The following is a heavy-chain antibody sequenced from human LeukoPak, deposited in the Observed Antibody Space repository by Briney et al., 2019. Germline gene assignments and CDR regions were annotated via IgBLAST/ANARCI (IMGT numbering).Heavy chain of an antibody. J-gene: IGHJ4*02. CDR3: ARATAGDVDY. CDR1: GYTFTSYG. V-gene: IGHV1-18*04. CDR2: ISAYNGDT. Sequence: ASVKVSCKASGYTFTSYGISWVRQAPGQGLEWMGWISAYNGDTNYAQKLQGRVTMTTDTSTTTVYMELRSLRSDDTAMYFCARATAGDVDYWGQGTLVTVS. D-gene: IGHD3-16*01.